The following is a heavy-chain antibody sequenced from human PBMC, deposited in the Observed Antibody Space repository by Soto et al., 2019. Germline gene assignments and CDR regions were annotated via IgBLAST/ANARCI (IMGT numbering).Heavy chain of an antibody. CDR2: ISGSGGST. Sequence: GGSLRLSCAASGFTFSSYAMSWVRQAPGKGLEWVSAISGSGGSTYYADSVKGRFTISRDNSKNTLYLQMNSLRAEDTAVYYCAIDRDYHGSGTQSYWGQGTLVTVSS. CDR1: GFTFSSYA. D-gene: IGHD3-10*01. V-gene: IGHV3-23*01. CDR3: AIDRDYHGSGTQSY. J-gene: IGHJ1*01.